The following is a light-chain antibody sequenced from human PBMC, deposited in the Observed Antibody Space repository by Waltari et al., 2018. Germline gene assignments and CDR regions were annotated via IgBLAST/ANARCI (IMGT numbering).Light chain of an antibody. CDR3: SSFTSSSTWV. CDR1: TSDLGGYNY. V-gene: IGLV2-14*01. Sequence: QSALTQPASVSGSPGQSITISCTGTTSDLGGYNYVSWYQQHPGKAPKLMIYDVSSRPSGVSNRFSGAKSVNTASLTISGLQAEDEADYYCSSFTSSSTWVFGGGTQLTVL. J-gene: IGLJ3*02. CDR2: DVS.